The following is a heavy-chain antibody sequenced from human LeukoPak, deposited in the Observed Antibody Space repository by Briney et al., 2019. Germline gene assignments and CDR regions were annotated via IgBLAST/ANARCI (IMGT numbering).Heavy chain of an antibody. CDR1: GYTFSTYS. V-gene: IGHV3-21*01. J-gene: IGHJ6*02. Sequence: PGGSLRLSCAASGYTFSTYSLNWVRQAPGKGLEWVSSISTSSTYIYYADSVKGRFTISRDNAKISLYLQMNSLRAEDTAVYYCARHEPVITLSSYYYGMDVWGPGTTVTVSS. CDR3: ARHEPVITLSSYYYGMDV. CDR2: ISTSSTYI. D-gene: IGHD1-14*01.